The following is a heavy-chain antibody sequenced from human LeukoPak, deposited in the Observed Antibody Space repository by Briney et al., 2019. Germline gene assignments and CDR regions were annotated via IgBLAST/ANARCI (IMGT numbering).Heavy chain of an antibody. CDR1: GFTFSSYD. D-gene: IGHD3-9*01. CDR3: ARKLTGTAYFDC. Sequence: GGSLRLSCAASGFTFSSYDMNWVRQAPGKGLEWVSYIHSSGGTIYYADSVKGRFTISRDSAKNSVYLRMNSLRAEDTALYYCARKLTGTAYFDCWGQGTLVTVSS. CDR2: IHSSGGTI. J-gene: IGHJ4*02. V-gene: IGHV3-48*03.